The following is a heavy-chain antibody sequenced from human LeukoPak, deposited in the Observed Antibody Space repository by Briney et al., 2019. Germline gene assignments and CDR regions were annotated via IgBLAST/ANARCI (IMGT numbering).Heavy chain of an antibody. CDR2: ISGSGGST. V-gene: IGHV3-23*01. J-gene: IGHJ6*04. D-gene: IGHD6-13*01. CDR1: GFTFSCYA. CDR3: AKGIAAAGNLNYYYYYYGMDV. Sequence: GGSLRLSCAASGFTFSCYAMSWARQAPGKGLEWVSAISGSGGSTYYADSVKGRFTISRDNSKNTLYLQMNSLRAEDTAVYYCAKGIAAAGNLNYYYYYYGMDVWGKGTTVTVSS.